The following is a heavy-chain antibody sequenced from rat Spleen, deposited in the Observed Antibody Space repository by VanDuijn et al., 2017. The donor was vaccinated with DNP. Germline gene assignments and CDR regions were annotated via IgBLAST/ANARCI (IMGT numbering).Heavy chain of an antibody. V-gene: IGHV4-2*01. CDR2: VNQDSSVT. D-gene: IGHD1-11*01. CDR3: AKGPNFGGWSDFFDY. Sequence: EVKLVESGGGLVQPGRSLKLSCAASGFNFNDYWLGWVRQAPGKGLEWIGAVNQDSSVTKYTPSLKERLSVSRDNAQNTLYLQMNKLGSEDTAIYYCAKGPNFGGWSDFFDYWGQGVMVTVSS. CDR1: GFNFNDYW. J-gene: IGHJ2*01.